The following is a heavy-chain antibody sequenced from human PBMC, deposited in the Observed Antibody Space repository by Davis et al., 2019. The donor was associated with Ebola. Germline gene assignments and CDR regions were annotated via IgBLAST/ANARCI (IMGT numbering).Heavy chain of an antibody. D-gene: IGHD5-24*01. J-gene: IGHJ4*02. V-gene: IGHV3-30*02. CDR1: GFTFSRNA. CDR2: IRYDGSNK. Sequence: GGSLRLSCVASGFTFSRNAMNWVRQAPGKGLEWVAFIRYDGSNKYYADSVKGRFTISRDNSKNTVYLQMDSLRAEDTAVYYCARGDVAWAESAYWDQGTPVIVSS. CDR3: ARGDVAWAESAY.